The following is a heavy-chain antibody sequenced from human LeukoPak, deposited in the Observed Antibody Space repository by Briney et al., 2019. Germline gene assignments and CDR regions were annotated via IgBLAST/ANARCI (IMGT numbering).Heavy chain of an antibody. D-gene: IGHD6-13*01. CDR2: ISSSSSHI. J-gene: IGHJ4*02. Sequence: GGSLRLSCAASGFTFSSYSMNWVRQAPGKGLEWVSSISSSSSHIYYADSVKGRFTISRDNAKNSLYLRMNSLRAEDTAVYYCARGSSSWYGGRYFDYWGQGTLVTVSS. CDR3: ARGSSSWYGGRYFDY. V-gene: IGHV3-21*01. CDR1: GFTFSSYS.